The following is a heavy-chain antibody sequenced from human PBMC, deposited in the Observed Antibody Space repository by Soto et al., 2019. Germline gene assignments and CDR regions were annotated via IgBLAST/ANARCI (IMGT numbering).Heavy chain of an antibody. V-gene: IGHV4-31*03. D-gene: IGHD6-6*01. CDR3: ARVLAARGDYYGMDV. CDR2: IYYSGST. J-gene: IGHJ6*02. CDR1: GGSISSGGYY. Sequence: KTSETLSLTCTVSGGSISSGGYYWSWIRQHPGKGLEWIGYIYYSGSTYYNPSLKSRVTISVDTSKNQFPLKLSSVTAADTAVYYCARVLAARGDYYGMDVWGQGTTVTVSS.